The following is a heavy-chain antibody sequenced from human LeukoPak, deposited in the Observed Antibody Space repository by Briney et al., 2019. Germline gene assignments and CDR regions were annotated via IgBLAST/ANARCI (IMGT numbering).Heavy chain of an antibody. CDR2: IYYSGST. V-gene: IGHV4-59*01. CDR3: ARERYFDWYIDY. CDR1: GGSISSYY. J-gene: IGHJ4*02. Sequence: SETLSLTCTVSGGSISSYYWSWIRQPPGKGLEWIGYIYYSGSTNYNPSLKSRVTISVDTSKNQFSLKLSSVTAADTAVYYCARERYFDWYIDYWGQGTLVTVSS. D-gene: IGHD3-9*01.